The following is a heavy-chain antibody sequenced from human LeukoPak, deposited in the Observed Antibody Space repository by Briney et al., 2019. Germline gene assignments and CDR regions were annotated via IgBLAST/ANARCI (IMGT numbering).Heavy chain of an antibody. V-gene: IGHV4-4*07. CDR1: GGSISSYY. CDR2: IYTSGST. J-gene: IGHJ6*03. D-gene: IGHD3-10*01. Sequence: TETLSLTCTVSGGSISSYYWSWIRQPAGKGLEWIGRIYTSGSTNYNPSLKSRVTMSVDTSKNQFSLKLSSVTAAGTAVYYCARSITMVRGVPWAYYYYYMDVWGKGTTVTVSS. CDR3: ARSITMVRGVPWAYYYYYMDV.